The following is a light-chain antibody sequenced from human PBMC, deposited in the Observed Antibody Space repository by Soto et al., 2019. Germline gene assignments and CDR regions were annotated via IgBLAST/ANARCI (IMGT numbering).Light chain of an antibody. Sequence: QSVLTQPASVSGSPGQSITISCTGTSSDVGSYDLVSWYQHHPGTAPKLILYEVTKRPSGVSNRFSGSKSGNTASLTISGLQTEDDSHYYCCSYANGNTLSFGGGTKLTVL. CDR1: SSDVGSYDL. CDR2: EVT. V-gene: IGLV2-23*02. CDR3: CSYANGNTLS. J-gene: IGLJ2*01.